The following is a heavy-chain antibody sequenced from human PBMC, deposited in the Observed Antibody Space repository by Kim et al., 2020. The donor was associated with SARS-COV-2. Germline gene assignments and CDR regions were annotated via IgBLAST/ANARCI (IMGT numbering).Heavy chain of an antibody. J-gene: IGHJ4*02. V-gene: IGHV3-23*01. CDR2: ISSGGRLR. CDR3: AKGKVQS. CDR1: GFYLNDHA. Sequence: GGSLGLMCEVSGFYLNDHAMNWVRQAPGKGLEWISSISSGGRLRYYADSVKGRFTISRDPSKNRVYLQLDDLTVDDTAVYYCAKGKVQSWGQGTLVTVSS.